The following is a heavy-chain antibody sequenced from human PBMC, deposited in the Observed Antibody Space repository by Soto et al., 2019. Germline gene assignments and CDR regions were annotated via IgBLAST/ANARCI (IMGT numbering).Heavy chain of an antibody. D-gene: IGHD5-18*01. Sequence: QVPLVQSGAEVKKPGASVKVSCKASGYTFTSYGISWVRQAPGQGLEGMGWISAYNGNTNYAQKLQGRVTMTTDTSTSTAYMELRSLRSDDTAVYYCARVKYSPPYYCYYGMDVWGQGTTVTVSS. CDR3: ARVKYSPPYYCYYGMDV. V-gene: IGHV1-18*01. CDR1: GYTFTSYG. J-gene: IGHJ6*02. CDR2: ISAYNGNT.